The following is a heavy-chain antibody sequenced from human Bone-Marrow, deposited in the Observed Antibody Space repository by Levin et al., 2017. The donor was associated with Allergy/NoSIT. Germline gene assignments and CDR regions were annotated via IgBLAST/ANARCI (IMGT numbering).Heavy chain of an antibody. V-gene: IGHV3-49*04. CDR1: GFTFTEYA. J-gene: IGHJ5*02. Sequence: RSGGSLRLSCTASGFTFTEYAMNWVRQAPGKGLEWITFIRSTVYGATTEYAASVEGRFTISRDDSKSIAYLQMNSLKTEDTAVYYCTPWRGHSIYYHWGQGILVTVSS. D-gene: IGHD3-10*01. CDR2: IRSTVYGATT. CDR3: TPWRGHSIYYH.